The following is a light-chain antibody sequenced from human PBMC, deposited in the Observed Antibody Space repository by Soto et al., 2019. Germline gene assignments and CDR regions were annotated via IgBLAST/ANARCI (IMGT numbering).Light chain of an antibody. CDR1: QSVSSN. J-gene: IGKJ1*01. Sequence: EIVMTQSPATLSVSPGERATLSCRASQSVSSNFSWYQQKPGQAPSLLIYGASTRATGIPARFSGSGSGTEFTLTISSRQYEDVSVYYCQQYNNWPQTFGQGTKVEIK. CDR2: GAS. CDR3: QQYNNWPQT. V-gene: IGKV3-15*01.